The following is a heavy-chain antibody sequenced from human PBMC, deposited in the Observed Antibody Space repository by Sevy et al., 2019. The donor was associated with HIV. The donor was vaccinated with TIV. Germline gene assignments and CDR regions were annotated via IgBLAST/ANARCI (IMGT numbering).Heavy chain of an antibody. D-gene: IGHD6-13*01. Sequence: GGSLRLSCAASGFTFSDHYMEWVRQAPGKGLEWVGRIRNKADSYTKEYAASLKGRFTISGDDSKNSLYLLMNSLKTEDTAGYYCATHAGIAAAGRVFDYWGQGTLVTVSS. CDR2: IRNKADSYTK. V-gene: IGHV3-72*01. CDR3: ATHAGIAAAGRVFDY. CDR1: GFTFSDHY. J-gene: IGHJ4*02.